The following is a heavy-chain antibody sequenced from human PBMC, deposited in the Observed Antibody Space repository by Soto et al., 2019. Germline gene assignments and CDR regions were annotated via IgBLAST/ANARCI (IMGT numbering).Heavy chain of an antibody. V-gene: IGHV1-69*13. J-gene: IGHJ6*02. D-gene: IGHD3-3*01. CDR1: GGTFSSYA. CDR2: IIPIFGTA. Sequence: SVKVSCKASGGTFSSYAISWVRQAPGQGLEWMGGIIPIFGTANYAQKFQGRVTITADESTSTAYMELSSLRSEDTAVYYCASGGVVIDVDYYGMDVWGQGTTVTVSS. CDR3: ASGGVVIDVDYYGMDV.